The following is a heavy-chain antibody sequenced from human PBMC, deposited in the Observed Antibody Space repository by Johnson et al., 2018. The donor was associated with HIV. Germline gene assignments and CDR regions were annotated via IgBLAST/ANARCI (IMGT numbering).Heavy chain of an antibody. CDR1: GFTFDDYA. Sequence: EVQLLESGGGLVQPGWSLRLSCAASGFTFDDYAMDWVRQAPGKGLEWVSAISGSGGSTYYADSVKGRFTISRDNSKNTLYLQMNSLRAEDTAVYYCARDTGLAYYPSDAFDIWGQGTMVTVSS. V-gene: IGHV3-23*01. CDR2: ISGSGGST. J-gene: IGHJ3*02. CDR3: ARDTGLAYYPSDAFDI. D-gene: IGHD1-26*01.